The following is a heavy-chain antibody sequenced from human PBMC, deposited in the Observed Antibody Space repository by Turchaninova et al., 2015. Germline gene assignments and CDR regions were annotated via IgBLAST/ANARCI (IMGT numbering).Heavy chain of an antibody. CDR1: GFDFTPYG. V-gene: IGHV3-21*01. J-gene: IGHJ4*02. D-gene: IGHD6-19*01. CDR2: ISTRSTSI. Sequence: EVHLVESGGGLVKPGGSLRLSCATSGFDFTPYGMTWVRPAPGQGLEYVPSISTRSTSIYYANSVKGRFTISRDDARSSVYLQMNSLRVEDTAVYYCARDFSGWSRDFWGQGTLVTVSS. CDR3: ARDFSGWSRDF.